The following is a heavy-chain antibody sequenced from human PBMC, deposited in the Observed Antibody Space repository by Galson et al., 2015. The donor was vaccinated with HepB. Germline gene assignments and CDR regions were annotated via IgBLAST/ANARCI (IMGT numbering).Heavy chain of an antibody. V-gene: IGHV1-18*01. CDR1: GYTFTSYG. CDR2: ISAYNGNT. J-gene: IGHJ4*02. CDR3: ARDRGFGGVIIKFPAPAYDY. Sequence: SVKVSCKASGYTFTSYGISWVRQAPGQGLEWMGWISAYNGNTNYAQKLQGRVTMTTDTSTSTAYMEMRSLRSNDTAVYYCARDRGFGGVIIKFPAPAYDYWGQGTLVTVSS. D-gene: IGHD3-10*01.